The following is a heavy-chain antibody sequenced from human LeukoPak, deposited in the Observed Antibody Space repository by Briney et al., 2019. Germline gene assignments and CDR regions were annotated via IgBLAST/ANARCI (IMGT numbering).Heavy chain of an antibody. CDR1: GFTVSSNY. V-gene: IGHV3-66*01. CDR2: IYSGGST. J-gene: IGHJ6*02. CDR3: ARDNVEVGATTLDYYYYGMDV. Sequence: GGSLRLSCAASGFTVSSNYMSWVRQAPGKGLEWVSVIYSGGSTYYADSVKGRFTISRDNSKNTLYLQMNSLRAEDTAVYYCARDNVEVGATTLDYYYYGMDVWGQGTTVTVSS. D-gene: IGHD1-26*01.